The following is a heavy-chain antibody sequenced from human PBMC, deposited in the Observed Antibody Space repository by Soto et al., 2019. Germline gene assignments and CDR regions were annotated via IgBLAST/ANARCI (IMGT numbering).Heavy chain of an antibody. CDR2: IWNHGRED. Sequence: QVHLVESGGGVVQPGRSLRLSCAASGFTFSTYGMHWVRQAPGKGLEWGALIWNHGREDSYADSVKGRFTISRDNSKNSLYLQMNSLRADGTAVYYCVRGPWLVGDVTSFDYWGQGTLVTVSS. V-gene: IGHV3-33*01. J-gene: IGHJ4*02. D-gene: IGHD6-19*01. CDR3: VRGPWLVGDVTSFDY. CDR1: GFTFSTYG.